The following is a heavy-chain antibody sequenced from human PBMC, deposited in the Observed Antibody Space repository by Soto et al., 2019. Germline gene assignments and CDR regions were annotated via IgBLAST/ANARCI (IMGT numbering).Heavy chain of an antibody. CDR1: GGSISSGDYY. V-gene: IGHV4-30-4*01. J-gene: IGHJ3*02. Sequence: QVQLQESGPGLVKPSQTLSLTCTVSGGSISSGDYYWSWIRQPPGKGLEWIGYIYYSGSTYYNPSLKSRVIISVDTAKTQFSLKLSSVNAADTAVYYCARDPTRLAYCGGDCHGRDAFDIWGQGTMVTVSS. CDR3: ARDPTRLAYCGGDCHGRDAFDI. D-gene: IGHD2-21*02. CDR2: IYYSGST.